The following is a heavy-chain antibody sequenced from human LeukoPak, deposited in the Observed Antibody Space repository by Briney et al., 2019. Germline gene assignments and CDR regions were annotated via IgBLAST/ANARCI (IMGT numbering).Heavy chain of an antibody. V-gene: IGHV3-23*01. J-gene: IGHJ4*02. Sequence: GGSLRLSCAASGFTFSSYAMSWVRQAPGKGLEWVSSISDNGGGTSYADSVKGRFTISRDISKNTLHLQMNSLRAEDTALYYCAKDIQFGAAAGFDYWGQGTLVTVSS. CDR1: GFTFSSYA. CDR2: ISDNGGGT. CDR3: AKDIQFGAAAGFDY. D-gene: IGHD6-13*01.